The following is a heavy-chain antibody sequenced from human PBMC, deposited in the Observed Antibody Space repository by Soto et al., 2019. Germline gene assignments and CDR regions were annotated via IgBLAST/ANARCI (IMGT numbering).Heavy chain of an antibody. CDR2: IHNTGTT. Sequence: QVQLQESGPGLVRPSQTLSLTCNVSGGSISSGRYYWSWIRHHPGKGLEWIGYIHNTGTTYYNPSLKSRISISVDTSKNQFSLKLNSVTAADTAVFYCARGREHDYLSSGIDSWGQGTLVTVSS. J-gene: IGHJ4*02. CDR3: ARGREHDYLSSGIDS. D-gene: IGHD3-10*01. V-gene: IGHV4-31*03. CDR1: GGSISSGRYY.